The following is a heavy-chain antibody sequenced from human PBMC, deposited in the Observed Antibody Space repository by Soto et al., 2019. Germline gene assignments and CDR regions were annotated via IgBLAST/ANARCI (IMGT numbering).Heavy chain of an antibody. CDR2: IYYSGST. D-gene: IGHD1-26*01. CDR1: GGSVNSPGYS. Sequence: QLQLQESGPGLVQPSQTLSLTCAVSGGSVNSPGYSWSWIRRPPGKGLEWIGYIYYSGSTYYNPSLKSRVSISVDTSKNQFSLKLTSVTAADTAVYYCARVARGRVVGATPPCFDYWGQGTLVTVSS. V-gene: IGHV4-30-2*05. J-gene: IGHJ4*02. CDR3: ARVARGRVVGATPPCFDY.